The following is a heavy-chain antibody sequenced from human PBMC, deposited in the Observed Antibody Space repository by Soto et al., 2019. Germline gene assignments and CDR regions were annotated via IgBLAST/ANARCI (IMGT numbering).Heavy chain of an antibody. CDR3: TAEYYDFWSGYYPFDMDV. CDR2: IKSKTDGGTT. Sequence: GGSLRLSCAASGFTFSNAWMSWVRQAPGKGLEWVGRIKSKTDGGTTDYAAPVKGRFTISRDDSKNTLYLQMNSLKTEDTAVYYCTAEYYDFWSGYYPFDMDVWGKGTTVTVSS. D-gene: IGHD3-3*01. V-gene: IGHV3-15*01. J-gene: IGHJ6*03. CDR1: GFTFSNAW.